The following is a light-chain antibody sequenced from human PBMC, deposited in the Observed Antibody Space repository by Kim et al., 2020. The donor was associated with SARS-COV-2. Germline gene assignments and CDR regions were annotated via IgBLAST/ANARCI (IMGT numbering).Light chain of an antibody. Sequence: SPGQSNTISCTGNSKDVGRYDLVSWYQQHPGKAPKLFIYDVNKRQSGGYNRLSGSKSGNTASLTISGLQAEDEADYYCCSYAGDVLFGGGTQRTAL. CDR1: SKDVGRYDL. J-gene: IGLJ2*01. CDR3: CSYAGDVL. V-gene: IGLV2-23*02. CDR2: DVN.